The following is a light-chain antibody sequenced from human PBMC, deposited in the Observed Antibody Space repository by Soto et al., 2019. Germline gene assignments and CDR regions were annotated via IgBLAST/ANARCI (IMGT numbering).Light chain of an antibody. CDR1: ESVSYY. CDR3: QQRSDWPIT. V-gene: IGKV3-11*01. J-gene: IGKJ5*01. Sequence: EIVLTQFPATLSLSPGETATLSCRASESVSYYLAWYQQKPGQAPRLLIYDVSTRAAGIPARFSGSGSGTDFTLTITSLEPEDFAVYSCQQRSDWPITFGQGTRLEIK. CDR2: DVS.